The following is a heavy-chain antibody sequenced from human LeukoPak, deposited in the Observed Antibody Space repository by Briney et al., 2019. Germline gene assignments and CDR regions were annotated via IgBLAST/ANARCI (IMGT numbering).Heavy chain of an antibody. J-gene: IGHJ3*02. CDR2: ISAYNGNT. V-gene: IGHV1-18*01. D-gene: IGHD2-2*01. CDR1: GYTFTSYG. CDR3: ARDLHNIVVVPAAIPDAFDI. Sequence: SVKVSCKASGYTFTSYGISWVRQAPGQGLEWMGWISAYNGNTNYAQKLQGRVTMTTDTSKSTAYMELRSLRSDNTAVFYCARDLHNIVVVPAAIPDAFDIWGQGTMVSVSS.